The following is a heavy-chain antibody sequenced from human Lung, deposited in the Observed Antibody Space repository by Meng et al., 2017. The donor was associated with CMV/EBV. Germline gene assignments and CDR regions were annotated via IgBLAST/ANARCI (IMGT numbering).Heavy chain of an antibody. CDR1: GDSITSHY. CDR3: ARDRSDGFDI. J-gene: IGHJ3*02. CDR2: VYYSGST. Sequence: SXTLSLTCTVSGDSITSHYWTWIRQPPGKGLEWIGYVYYSGSTTYNPSLKSRLTISVDTSKNQFSLNLSSVTAADTAVYYCARDRSDGFDIWGQGTVVTVSS. V-gene: IGHV4-59*11.